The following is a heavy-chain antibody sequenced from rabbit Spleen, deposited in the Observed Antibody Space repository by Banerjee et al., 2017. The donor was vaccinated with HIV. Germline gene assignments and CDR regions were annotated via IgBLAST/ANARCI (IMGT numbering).Heavy chain of an antibody. Sequence: QALLVSSGGVVVQPAALLLLCTAASVFVINRSVMSWVRQAPGKGLEWIACINAVTSKAVSASKAQCRFSISNASKTTVTLQMSRITAADAATFCCARSLDGEVDWNSGWWGPGTLVTVS. CDR2: INAVTSKA. D-gene: IGHD2-1*01. V-gene: IGHV1S45*01. CDR3: ARSLDGEVDWNSGW. J-gene: IGHJ4*01. CDR1: VFVINRSV.